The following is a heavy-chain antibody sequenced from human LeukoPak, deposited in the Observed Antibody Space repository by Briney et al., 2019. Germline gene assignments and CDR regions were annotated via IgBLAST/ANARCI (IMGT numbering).Heavy chain of an antibody. CDR1: GGTFSSYA. V-gene: IGHV1-69*05. D-gene: IGHD6-25*01. CDR3: ARGNPTSIAAPNYYYYYYMDV. CDR2: IIPILDTA. Sequence: SVKVSCKASGGTFSSYAISWVRQAPGQGLEWMGGIIPILDTANYAQKFQGRVTITTDESTSTAYMELSSLRSEDTAVYYCARGNPTSIAAPNYYYYYYMDVWGKGTTVTVSS. J-gene: IGHJ6*03.